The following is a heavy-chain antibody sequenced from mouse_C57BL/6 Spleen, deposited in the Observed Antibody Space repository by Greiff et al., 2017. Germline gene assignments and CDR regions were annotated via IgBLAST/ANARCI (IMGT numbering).Heavy chain of an antibody. CDR3: ARSYGNYPWFAY. CDR2: ISSGGSYT. J-gene: IGHJ3*01. Sequence: VHLVESGGDLVKPGGSLKLSCAASGFTFSSYGMSWVRQTPDKRLEWVATISSGGSYTYYPDSVKGRFTISRDNAKNTLYLQMSSLKSEDTAMYYCARSYGNYPWFAYWGQGTLVTVSA. D-gene: IGHD2-1*01. CDR1: GFTFSSYG. V-gene: IGHV5-6*01.